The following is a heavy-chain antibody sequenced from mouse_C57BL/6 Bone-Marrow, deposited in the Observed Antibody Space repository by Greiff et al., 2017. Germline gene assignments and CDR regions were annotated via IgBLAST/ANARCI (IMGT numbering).Heavy chain of an antibody. V-gene: IGHV1-15*01. CDR3: TIYDGKGDYAMDY. CDR2: IDPETGGT. D-gene: IGHD2-1*01. CDR1: GYTFTDYE. Sequence: QVQLQQSGAELVRPGASVTLSCKASGYTFTDYEMHWVKQTPVHGLEWIGAIDPETGGTAYNQKFKGKAILTADKSSSTAYMELRSLTSEDSAVYYCTIYDGKGDYAMDYWGQGTSVTVSS. J-gene: IGHJ4*01.